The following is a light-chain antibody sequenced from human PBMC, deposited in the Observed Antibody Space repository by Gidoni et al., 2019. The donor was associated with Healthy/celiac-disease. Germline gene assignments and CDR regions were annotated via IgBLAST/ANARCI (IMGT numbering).Light chain of an antibody. CDR3: QQYYSTPQT. CDR2: AAS. J-gene: IGKJ2*01. Sequence: DIQMTQSPSSLSASVGDRVTITCRASQGISNSLAWYQQKPGKAPKLLLYAASRLESGVPSRFSGSGSGTDYTLTISSLQPEDFATYYCQQYYSTPQTFXXXTKLEIK. V-gene: IGKV1-NL1*01. CDR1: QGISNS.